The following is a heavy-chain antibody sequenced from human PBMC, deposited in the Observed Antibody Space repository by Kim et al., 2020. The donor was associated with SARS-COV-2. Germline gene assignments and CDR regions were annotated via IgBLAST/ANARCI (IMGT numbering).Heavy chain of an antibody. CDR1: GYTLTEVS. V-gene: IGHV1-24*01. Sequence: ASVKVSCKVSGYTLTEVSIHWVRQAPGKGLEWMGDFDPEDVEPLYAQKFQGRVTITEDTSTDTAYMELSSLRSEDTAVYYCASRYDGSGYLKKWGQGTLVTVSS. CDR2: FDPEDVEP. D-gene: IGHD3-22*01. J-gene: IGHJ4*02. CDR3: ASRYDGSGYLKK.